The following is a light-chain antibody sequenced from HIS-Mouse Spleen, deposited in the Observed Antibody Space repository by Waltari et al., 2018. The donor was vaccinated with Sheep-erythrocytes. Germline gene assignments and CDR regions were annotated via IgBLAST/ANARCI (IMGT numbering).Light chain of an antibody. CDR1: SSDVGVYTY. CDR2: DVS. V-gene: IGLV2-11*01. CDR3: CSYAGSYNHV. Sequence: QSALTQPRSVSGSPGQSVTISCTGPSSDVGVYTYVPWYQQHPGKAPKLMIYDVSKRPSGVPDRFSGSKSGNTASLTISGLQAEDEADYYCCSYAGSYNHVFATGTKVTVL. J-gene: IGLJ1*01.